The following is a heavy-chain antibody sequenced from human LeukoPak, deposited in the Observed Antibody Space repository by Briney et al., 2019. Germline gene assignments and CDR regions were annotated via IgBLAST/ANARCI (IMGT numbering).Heavy chain of an antibody. CDR2: ISSSSSYI. D-gene: IGHD4-17*01. J-gene: IGHJ4*02. CDR3: ARDFISLRPVTENS. CDR1: GFTFSSYE. Sequence: GGPLRLSCAASGFTFSSYEMNWVRQAPGKGLEWVSSISSSSSYIYYADSVKGRFTISRDNAKNSLYLQMNSLRAEDTAVYYCARDFISLRPVTENSWGQGTLVTVSS. V-gene: IGHV3-21*01.